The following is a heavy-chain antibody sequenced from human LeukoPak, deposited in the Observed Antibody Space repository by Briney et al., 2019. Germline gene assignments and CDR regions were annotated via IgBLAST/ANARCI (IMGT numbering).Heavy chain of an antibody. Sequence: SETLSLTCTVSGDSISSYYWSWIRQPPGKGLEWIGYIYYSGSTNYNPSLKSRLTISVDTSKNQISLKLTSVTAADTAVYYCARAVSEDYYGMDVWGQGTTVTVSS. CDR1: GDSISSYY. J-gene: IGHJ6*02. V-gene: IGHV4-59*01. CDR3: ARAVSEDYYGMDV. CDR2: IYYSGST.